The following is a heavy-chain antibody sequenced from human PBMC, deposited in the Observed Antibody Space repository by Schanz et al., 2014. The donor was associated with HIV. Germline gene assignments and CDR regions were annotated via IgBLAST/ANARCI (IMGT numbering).Heavy chain of an antibody. J-gene: IGHJ4*02. CDR1: GFSFSVYS. Sequence: EVQLVESGGGLVKPGGSLRLSCAASGFSFSVYSMNWVRQAPGKGLEWVSSISSSSSFIYYADSVKGRFTIARDNTKNSLLLQMNSLTAEDTAVYYCARDSQLFCSSASCLFDSWGQGTLVTVSS. D-gene: IGHD2-2*01. CDR2: ISSSSSFI. CDR3: ARDSQLFCSSASCLFDS. V-gene: IGHV3-21*01.